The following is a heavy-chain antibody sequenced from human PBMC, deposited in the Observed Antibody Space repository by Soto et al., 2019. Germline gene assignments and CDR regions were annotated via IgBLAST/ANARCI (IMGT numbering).Heavy chain of an antibody. V-gene: IGHV1-69*02. D-gene: IGHD3-10*01. Sequence: QVQLVQSGAEVKKPGSSVKVSCKASGGTFSSYTISWVRQAPGQGLEWMGRIIPILGIANYAQKFQGRVTITADKSTSAADLELSRLSSEDTALYSCASGIAVSAPSYFQHWGQGTLVTVSS. CDR1: GGTFSSYT. J-gene: IGHJ1*01. CDR2: IIPILGIA. CDR3: ASGIAVSAPSYFQH.